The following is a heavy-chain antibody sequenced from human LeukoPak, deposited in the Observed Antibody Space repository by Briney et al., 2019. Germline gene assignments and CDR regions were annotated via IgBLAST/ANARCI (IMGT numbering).Heavy chain of an antibody. CDR3: AKEHQLYFYDSSGYSGTFDN. V-gene: IGHV3-30*02. CDR1: GFIFSSYG. D-gene: IGHD3-22*01. J-gene: IGHJ4*02. Sequence: PGGSLRLSCAASGFIFSSYGMHWVRQAPGKGLEWVAFIQFDGSNTYYADSVKGRFTISRDNSKNTLYLQMNSLRAEDTAVYYCAKEHQLYFYDSSGYSGTFDNWGQGTLVTVSS. CDR2: IQFDGSNT.